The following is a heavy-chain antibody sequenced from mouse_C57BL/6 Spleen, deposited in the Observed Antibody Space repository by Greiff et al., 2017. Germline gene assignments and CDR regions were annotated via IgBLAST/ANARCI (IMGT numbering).Heavy chain of an antibody. D-gene: IGHD1-1*01. CDR3: TREGYYGSRPAWFAY. CDR2: ISSGGDYI. J-gene: IGHJ3*01. V-gene: IGHV5-9-1*02. Sequence: EVKLMESGEGLVKPGGSLKLSCAASGFTFSSSAMSWVRQTPEKRLEWVAYISSGGDYIYYAATVKGRFTIFRDNARNTLYLQMSSLKSEDTAMYYCTREGYYGSRPAWFAYWGQGTLVTVSA. CDR1: GFTFSSSA.